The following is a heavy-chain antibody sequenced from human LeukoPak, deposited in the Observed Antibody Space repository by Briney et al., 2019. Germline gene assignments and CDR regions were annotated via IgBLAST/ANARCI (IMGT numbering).Heavy chain of an antibody. J-gene: IGHJ4*02. CDR2: IYYSGST. V-gene: IGHV4-59*01. Sequence: SETLSLTCTVSGGSISSYYWSWIRQPPGKGLEWIGYIYYSGSTNYNPSLKSRVTISVDTSKNQFSLKLSSVTAADTAVYYCAREGGYDYRFDYWGQGTPVTVSS. D-gene: IGHD5-12*01. CDR3: AREGGYDYRFDY. CDR1: GGSISSYY.